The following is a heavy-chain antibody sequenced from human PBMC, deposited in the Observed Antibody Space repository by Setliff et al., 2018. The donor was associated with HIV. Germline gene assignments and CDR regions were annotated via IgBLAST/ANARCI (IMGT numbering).Heavy chain of an antibody. Sequence: SETLSLTCTVSGASINSNFYYWSWIRQPAGKALEWIGRIYASGSTNYNPSLKSRVTLSVDTSKNQFSLNLDSVTAADTAVYYCARDPVITMMVGPKFYFDYWGQGILVTVSS. V-gene: IGHV4-61*02. CDR1: GASINSNFYY. CDR2: IYASGST. CDR3: ARDPVITMMVGPKFYFDY. J-gene: IGHJ4*02. D-gene: IGHD3-22*01.